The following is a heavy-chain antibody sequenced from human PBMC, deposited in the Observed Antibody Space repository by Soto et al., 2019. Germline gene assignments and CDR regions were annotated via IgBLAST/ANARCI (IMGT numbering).Heavy chain of an antibody. CDR1: GYTFTSYG. D-gene: IGHD2-2*01. CDR3: ARSGVTVVPAATQAVDYYYYYGMDV. J-gene: IGHJ6*02. V-gene: IGHV1-18*01. CDR2: ISAYNGNT. Sequence: GASVKVSCKASGYTFTSYGISWVRQAPGQGLEWMGWISAYNGNTNYAQKLQGRVTMTTDTSTSTAYMELRSLRSDDTAVYYCARSGVTVVPAATQAVDYYYYYGMDVWGQGTTVTVSS.